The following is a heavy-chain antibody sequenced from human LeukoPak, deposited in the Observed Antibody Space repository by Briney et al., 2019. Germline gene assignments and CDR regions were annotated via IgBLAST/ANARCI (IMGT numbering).Heavy chain of an antibody. J-gene: IGHJ5*02. CDR3: ARVPRLITIFGVVARKWFDR. D-gene: IGHD3-3*01. Sequence: SETLSLTCAVYGGSFSGYYWSWVHQPPGKGLEWIGEINHSGSTNYNPSLKSRVTISVDNSKNQFSLKLSSVAAADTAVYCCARVPRLITIFGVVARKWFDRWGQGTLVTVSS. CDR1: GGSFSGYY. V-gene: IGHV4-34*01. CDR2: INHSGST.